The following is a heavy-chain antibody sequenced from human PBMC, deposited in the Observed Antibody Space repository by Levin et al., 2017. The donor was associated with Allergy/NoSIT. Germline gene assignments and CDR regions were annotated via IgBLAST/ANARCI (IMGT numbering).Heavy chain of an antibody. CDR3: ATDHDGEDEYFDF. Sequence: GGSLRLSCAASGFTFRTFWMSWVRQAPGKGPEWVANIKQDGSDKYYVDSVEGRFTVSRDNAKNSLYLQMNSLRVEDTAVYYCATDHDGEDEYFDFWGQGTLVTVSS. CDR1: GFTFRTFW. CDR2: IKQDGSDK. D-gene: IGHD3-10*01. V-gene: IGHV3-7*01. J-gene: IGHJ4*02.